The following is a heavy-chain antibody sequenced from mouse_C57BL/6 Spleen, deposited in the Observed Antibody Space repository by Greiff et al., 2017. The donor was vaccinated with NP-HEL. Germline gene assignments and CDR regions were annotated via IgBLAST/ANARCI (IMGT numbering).Heavy chain of an antibody. V-gene: IGHV2-4*01. CDR1: GFSLTSYG. D-gene: IGHD1-1*01. Sequence: VQLVESGPGLVQPSQSLSITCTVSGFSLTSYGVHWVRQPPGKGLEWLGVIWSGGSTDYNAAFISRLSISKDNSKSQVFFKMNSLQADDTAIYYCAKSRLLRKAMDYWGQGTSVTVSS. J-gene: IGHJ4*01. CDR3: AKSRLLRKAMDY. CDR2: IWSGGST.